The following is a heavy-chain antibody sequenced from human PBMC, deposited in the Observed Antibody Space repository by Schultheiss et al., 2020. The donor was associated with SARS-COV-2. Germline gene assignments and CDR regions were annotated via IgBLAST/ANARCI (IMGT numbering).Heavy chain of an antibody. Sequence: GGSLRLSCAASGFTFSSYAMHWVRQAPGKGLEWVAVISYDGSNKYYADSVKGRFTISRDNAKNSLYLQMNSLRAEDTALYYCAKDIGEAVAGIITNYFDYWGQGTLVTVSS. CDR3: AKDIGEAVAGIITNYFDY. CDR1: GFTFSSYA. D-gene: IGHD6-19*01. J-gene: IGHJ4*02. CDR2: ISYDGSNK. V-gene: IGHV3-30*04.